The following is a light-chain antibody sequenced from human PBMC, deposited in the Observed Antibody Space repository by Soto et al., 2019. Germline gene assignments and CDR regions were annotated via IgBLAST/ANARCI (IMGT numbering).Light chain of an antibody. J-gene: IGKJ1*01. CDR1: QSVSSN. CDR2: GAS. V-gene: IGKV3-15*01. CDR3: HQYDKWPLTWT. Sequence: EIVMTQSPATLSVSPGERATLSCRASQSVSSNLAWYQQKPGQAPRLLIFGASTRATGVPARFSGSGSGTEVTLAISSLQSEDFAVYYCHQYDKWPLTWTFGQGTKVEIK.